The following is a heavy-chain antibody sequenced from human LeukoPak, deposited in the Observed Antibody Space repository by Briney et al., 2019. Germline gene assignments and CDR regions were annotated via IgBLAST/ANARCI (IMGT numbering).Heavy chain of an antibody. Sequence: GASVKVSCKASGYTFTAYYIHWVRPAPGQGLAWMGWIDTNTGATKYAQKFQGRVTITRDTSTGTAYMELSSLISGDTALYYCASEAFCAGGSCNVQRVASWGPGTLVTVSS. CDR3: ASEAFCAGGSCNVQRVAS. D-gene: IGHD2-8*02. V-gene: IGHV1-2*02. CDR1: GYTFTAYY. J-gene: IGHJ4*02. CDR2: IDTNTGAT.